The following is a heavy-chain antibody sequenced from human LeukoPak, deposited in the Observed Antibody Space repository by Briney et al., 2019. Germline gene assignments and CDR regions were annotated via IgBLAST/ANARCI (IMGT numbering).Heavy chain of an antibody. Sequence: SETLSLTCTVSGGSISSYYWSWIRQPAGKGLERIGRIYTSGSTNYNPSLKSRVTMSVDTSKNQFSLKLSSVTAADTAVYYCASMGRRGWFDPWGQGTLVTVSS. D-gene: IGHD2-15*01. J-gene: IGHJ5*02. CDR2: IYTSGST. CDR3: ASMGRRGWFDP. V-gene: IGHV4-4*07. CDR1: GGSISSYY.